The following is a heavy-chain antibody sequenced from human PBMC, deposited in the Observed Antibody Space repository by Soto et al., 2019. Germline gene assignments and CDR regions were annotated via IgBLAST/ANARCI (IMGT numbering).Heavy chain of an antibody. CDR2: ISAYNGNT. Sequence: ASVKVSCKASGYTFTSYGISWVRQAPGQGLEWMGWISAYNGNTNYAQKLQGRVTMTTDTSTSTAYMELRSLRSDDTAVYYCATGKWLRLRPPYYFDYWGQGTLVTVSS. J-gene: IGHJ4*02. CDR3: ATGKWLRLRPPYYFDY. V-gene: IGHV1-18*01. CDR1: GYTFTSYG. D-gene: IGHD5-12*01.